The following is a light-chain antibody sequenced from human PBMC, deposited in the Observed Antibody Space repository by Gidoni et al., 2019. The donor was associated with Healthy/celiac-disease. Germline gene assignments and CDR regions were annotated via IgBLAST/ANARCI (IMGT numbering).Light chain of an antibody. J-gene: IGKJ4*01. V-gene: IGKV1-39*01. CDR1: QSISSY. CDR2: AAS. CDR3: QPSYSTPLT. Sequence: DIQMTQSPSSLSASVGDRVTITCRASQSISSYLNWYQQKPGKAPKLLIYAASSLQSGVPSRFSGSGFGTDFPLTLSRLQPEDFATYYCQPSYSTPLTFGGGTKVEIK.